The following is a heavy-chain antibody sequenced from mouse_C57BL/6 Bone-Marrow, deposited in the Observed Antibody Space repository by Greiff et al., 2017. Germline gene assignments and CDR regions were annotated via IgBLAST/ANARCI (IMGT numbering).Heavy chain of an antibody. CDR3: ARDPPDEYDEGGYAMDY. CDR2: ISYDGSN. CDR1: GYSITSGYY. J-gene: IGHJ4*01. V-gene: IGHV3-6*01. D-gene: IGHD2-4*01. Sequence: EVQLQESGPGLVKPSQSLSLTCSVTGYSITSGYYWNWIRQFPGNKLEWMGYISYDGSNNYNPSLKNRISLTRDTSKNQFFLKLNSLTTEDTATYYCARDPPDEYDEGGYAMDYWGQGTSVTVSS.